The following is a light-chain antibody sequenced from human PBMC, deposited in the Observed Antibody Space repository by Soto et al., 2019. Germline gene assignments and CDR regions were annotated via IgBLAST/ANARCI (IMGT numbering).Light chain of an antibody. J-gene: IGKJ1*01. CDR3: MQPLQSWT. V-gene: IGKV2-28*01. CDR2: LGS. CDR1: QILLHSNGYYY. Sequence: IVMTQSPLSLPVTPGEPASISCRSSQILLHSNGYYYLDWYLQKPGQSPQLLIYLGSNRASGVPDRFSGSGSGTDFTLKISRVEAEDVGVYYCMQPLQSWTFGQGTKVDIK.